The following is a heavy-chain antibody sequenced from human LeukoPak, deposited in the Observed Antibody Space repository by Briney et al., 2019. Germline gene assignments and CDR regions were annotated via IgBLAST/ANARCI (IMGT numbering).Heavy chain of an antibody. CDR2: IDYDVRSV. J-gene: IGHJ1*01. Sequence: PGGSLRLSCEASGFTFTTYSMTWVRQAPGKGLEWVSSIDYDVRSVHYAGSVKGRFTNSRHNSNNVPFLHLNSLRGQDTALYYCTRKSGWYGLSWGQGTLVTVS. CDR1: GFTFTTYS. V-gene: IGHV3-23*03. CDR3: TRKSGWYGLS. D-gene: IGHD6-19*01.